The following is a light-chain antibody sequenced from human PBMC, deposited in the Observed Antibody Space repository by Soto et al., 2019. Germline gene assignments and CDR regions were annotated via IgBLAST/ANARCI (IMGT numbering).Light chain of an antibody. V-gene: IGKV1-5*01. CDR2: AAS. J-gene: IGKJ1*01. CDR3: QQYNSSPWT. Sequence: DIQMTQAPSTLSASVGDRVTITWRASQSISSWLAWYQQKPGKAPKLLIYAASSLQRGVPSRSSGSGSGTEFTLTISSLQPEDFATYYCQQYNSSPWTFGQGTKVDIK. CDR1: QSISSW.